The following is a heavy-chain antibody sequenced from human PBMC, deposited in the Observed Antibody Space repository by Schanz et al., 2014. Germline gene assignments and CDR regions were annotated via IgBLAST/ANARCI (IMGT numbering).Heavy chain of an antibody. D-gene: IGHD6-13*01. Sequence: QVQLVESGGGVVQPGRSLRLSCAASGFTFRTYGMHWVRQAPGKGLEWVAVIAYDGNNKYYADSVKARFSISRDYSKNTLYLQMNRRRAVDTAVYYCAKGGIGGAGALDHWCQGTLVTVSP. CDR2: IAYDGNNK. CDR3: AKGGIGGAGALDH. J-gene: IGHJ4*02. V-gene: IGHV3-30*18. CDR1: GFTFRTYG.